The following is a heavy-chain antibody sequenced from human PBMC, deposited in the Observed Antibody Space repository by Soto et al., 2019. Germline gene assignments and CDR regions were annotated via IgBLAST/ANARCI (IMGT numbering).Heavy chain of an antibody. CDR2: IIPIFGTA. Sequence: ASVKVSCKASGGTFSSYAISWVRQAPGQGLEWMGGIIPIFGTANYAQKFQGRVTITADESTSTAYMELSSLRSEDTAVYYCAREGGYSYGSPPYGMVVWGQGTTVTVSS. J-gene: IGHJ6*02. V-gene: IGHV1-69*13. D-gene: IGHD5-18*01. CDR3: AREGGYSYGSPPYGMVV. CDR1: GGTFSSYA.